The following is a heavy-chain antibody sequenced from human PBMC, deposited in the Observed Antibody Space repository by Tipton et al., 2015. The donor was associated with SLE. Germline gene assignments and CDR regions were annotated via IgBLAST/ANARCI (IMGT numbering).Heavy chain of an antibody. J-gene: IGHJ4*02. CDR2: IYYSGTS. CDR1: GVSIGSGGYY. CDR3: ARVTYSCSGAICYGFYFEY. Sequence: TLSLTCTVSGVSIGSGGYYWSWIRQHPGQGLEYIGYIYYSGTSYCIPSLKSRVTISVDTSKNEFSLKLSSVTAADAAVYYCARVTYSCSGAICYGFYFEYWGQGTLVTVSS. D-gene: IGHD2-15*01. V-gene: IGHV4-31*03.